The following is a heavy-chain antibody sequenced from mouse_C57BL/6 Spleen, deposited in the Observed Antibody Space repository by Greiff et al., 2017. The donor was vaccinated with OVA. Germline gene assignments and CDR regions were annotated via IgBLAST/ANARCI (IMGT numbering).Heavy chain of an antibody. J-gene: IGHJ4*01. D-gene: IGHD2-1*01. V-gene: IGHV5-6*02. CDR1: GFTFSSYG. CDR2: ISSGGSDT. CDR3: ERLGYGNYGGYDMGY. Sequence: EVMLVESGGDLVKPGGSLKLSCAASGFTFSSYGLSWVRQTPDKRLVWVATISSGGSDTYYPDSVKGRVTISRDNAKNTLYLQMSSLKSKDTAMYYCERLGYGNYGGYDMGYWGTGTSVTVDS.